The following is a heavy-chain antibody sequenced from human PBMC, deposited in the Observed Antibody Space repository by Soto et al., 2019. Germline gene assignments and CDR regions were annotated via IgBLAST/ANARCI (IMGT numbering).Heavy chain of an antibody. V-gene: IGHV4-31*03. J-gene: IGHJ3*02. CDR1: GGSISSGGYY. D-gene: IGHD1-1*01. Sequence: SETLSLTCTVSGGSISSGGYYWSWIRQHPGKGLEWIGYIYYSGSTYYNPSLKSRVTISVDTSKNQFSLKLSSVTAADTAVYYCARDVHDAFDIWGQGTMVTVSS. CDR3: ARDVHDAFDI. CDR2: IYYSGST.